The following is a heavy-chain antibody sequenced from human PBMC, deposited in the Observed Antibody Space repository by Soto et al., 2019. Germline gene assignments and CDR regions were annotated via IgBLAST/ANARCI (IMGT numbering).Heavy chain of an antibody. CDR1: GLTFSCYW. V-gene: IGHV3-7*01. D-gene: IGHD3-22*01. CDR2: IKQDGSHK. J-gene: IGHJ4*02. CDR3: ARGSSVYESSGYAFDY. Sequence: GGSLRLSCAASGLTFSCYWMSWVRQAPGKGLEWVANIKQDGSHKFYVDSVKGRFTMSRDNAKNSLYLQMSSLRAEDTAVYYCARGSSVYESSGYAFDYWGQGGLVTVSS.